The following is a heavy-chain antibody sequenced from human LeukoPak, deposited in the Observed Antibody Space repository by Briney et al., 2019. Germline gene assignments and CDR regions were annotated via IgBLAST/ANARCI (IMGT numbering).Heavy chain of an antibody. CDR1: GFTFSSYA. D-gene: IGHD2-8*02. V-gene: IGHV3-30-3*01. CDR3: ARERRAILNWFDP. CDR2: ISYDGSNK. J-gene: IGHJ5*02. Sequence: GRSLRLSCAASGFTFSSYAMHWVRQAPGKGLEWVAVISYDGSNKYYADSVKGRFTISRDNSKNTLYLQMNSLRAEDTAAYYCARERRAILNWFDPWGQGTLVTVSS.